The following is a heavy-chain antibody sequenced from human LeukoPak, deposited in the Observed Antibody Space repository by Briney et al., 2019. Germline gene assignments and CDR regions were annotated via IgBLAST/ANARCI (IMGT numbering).Heavy chain of an antibody. D-gene: IGHD3-16*02. CDR3: ARRGQAGYLY. J-gene: IGHJ4*02. V-gene: IGHV4-59*12. Sequence: PSETLSLTCTVSGGSISGYYWVWIRQPPGKGLEWIGYIYYSGNTNYNPSLKSRVTISVDTSKNQFSLNLTSVTAADTAVYYCARRGQAGYLYWGQGTLVTVSS. CDR1: GGSISGYY. CDR2: IYYSGNT.